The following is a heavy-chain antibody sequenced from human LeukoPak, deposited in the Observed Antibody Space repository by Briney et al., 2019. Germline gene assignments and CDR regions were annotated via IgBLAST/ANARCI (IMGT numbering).Heavy chain of an antibody. CDR1: GFTFSNYE. V-gene: IGHV3-48*03. D-gene: IGHD2-2*01. J-gene: IGHJ6*04. CDR2: ISSSGTTI. CDR3: ARGDCTSTSCDGFGHLRYYYAMDV. Sequence: GGSLRLSCTASGFTFSNYEINWVRQAPGKGLEWISYISSSGTTIYYADSVRGRFTISRDNAEKTLYLQVNSVRAEDTAVYYCARGDCTSTSCDGFGHLRYYYAMDVWGKGTTVIVSS.